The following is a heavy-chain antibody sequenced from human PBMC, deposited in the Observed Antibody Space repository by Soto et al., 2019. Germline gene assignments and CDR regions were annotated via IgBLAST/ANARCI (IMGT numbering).Heavy chain of an antibody. CDR3: TTDPPFEAAYCSSGSCYRSYGMDV. D-gene: IGHD2-15*01. J-gene: IGHJ6*02. Sequence: GESLKISCKGSGYSFTSYWIGWVRQMPGKGLEWMGIIYPGDSDTRYSPSFQGQVTISADKSISTAYLQWSSLTTADTAVYYCTTDPPFEAAYCSSGSCYRSYGMDVWGQGTTVTVSS. V-gene: IGHV5-51*01. CDR2: IYPGDSDT. CDR1: GYSFTSYW.